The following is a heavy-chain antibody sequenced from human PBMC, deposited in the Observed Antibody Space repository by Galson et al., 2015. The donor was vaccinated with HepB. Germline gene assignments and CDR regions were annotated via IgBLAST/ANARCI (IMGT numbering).Heavy chain of an antibody. J-gene: IGHJ3*02. V-gene: IGHV1-2*02. CDR3: ARPYPRRYDSSGYYYGRAFDI. Sequence: SVKVSCKASGYTFTGYYMHWVRQAPGQGLEWMGWINPNSGGTNYAQKFQGRVTMTRDTSISTAYMELSRLRSDDTAVYYCARPYPRRYDSSGYYYGRAFDIWGQGTMVTVSS. CDR1: GYTFTGYY. CDR2: INPNSGGT. D-gene: IGHD3-22*01.